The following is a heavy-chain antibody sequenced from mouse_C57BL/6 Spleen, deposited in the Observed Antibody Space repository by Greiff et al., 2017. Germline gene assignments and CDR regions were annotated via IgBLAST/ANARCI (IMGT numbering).Heavy chain of an antibody. J-gene: IGHJ1*03. CDR3: ARRDYYGSSYWYFDV. CDR2: IYPGDGDT. V-gene: IGHV1-82*01. CDR1: GYAFSSSW. Sequence: VQLQQPGAELVKPGASVKVSCKASGYAFSSSWMNWVKQRPGKGLEWIGRIYPGDGDTNYNGKFKGKATLTADKASSTAYMQLSSLTSEDSAVYFCARRDYYGSSYWYFDVWGTGTTVTVSS. D-gene: IGHD1-1*01.